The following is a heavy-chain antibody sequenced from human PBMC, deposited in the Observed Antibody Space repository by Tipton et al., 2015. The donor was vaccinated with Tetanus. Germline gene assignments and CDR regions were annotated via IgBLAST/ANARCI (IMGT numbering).Heavy chain of an antibody. CDR1: GGSISSGGYY. V-gene: IGHV4-31*03. J-gene: IGHJ6*02. CDR2: ISNSGST. CDR3: ARDRGVRGGYYYYHGMDV. Sequence: GLVKPSQTLSLTCSVSGGSISSGGYYWSWIRQHPGKGLEWLGYISNSGSTYYNPSLKSRVTISVDTSQKQISLKVNSVTAADTAVYYCARDRGVRGGYYYYHGMDVWGQGTTVTVSS. D-gene: IGHD3-10*01.